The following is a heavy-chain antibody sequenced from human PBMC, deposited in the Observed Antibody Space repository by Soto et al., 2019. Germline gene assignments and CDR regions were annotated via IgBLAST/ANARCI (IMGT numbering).Heavy chain of an antibody. Sequence: SETLSLACTVSGGSMSSGGYYWSWIRQHPGKGLEWIGYIYYSGSTYYNPSLKSRVTISVDTSKNQFSLKLSSVTAADTAVYYCARESPITGTTALDYWGQGTLVTVS. CDR3: ARESPITGTTALDY. J-gene: IGHJ4*02. CDR1: GGSMSSGGYY. D-gene: IGHD1-7*01. V-gene: IGHV4-31*03. CDR2: IYYSGST.